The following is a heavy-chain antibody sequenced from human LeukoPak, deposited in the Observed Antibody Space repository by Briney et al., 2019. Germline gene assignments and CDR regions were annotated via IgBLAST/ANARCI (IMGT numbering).Heavy chain of an antibody. CDR2: ISVYNDNT. J-gene: IGHJ5*02. CDR1: GYTFNKYS. Sequence: GASVKVSCKTSGYTFNKYSITWVRQAPGQGLEWMGWISVYNDNTNYAQSLQGRVTMTTDTSTSTAYMELRSLRSDDTAVYYCARGKSVTTLLNWSDPWGQGTLVIVSS. CDR3: ARGKSVTTLLNWSDP. V-gene: IGHV1-18*01. D-gene: IGHD4-17*01.